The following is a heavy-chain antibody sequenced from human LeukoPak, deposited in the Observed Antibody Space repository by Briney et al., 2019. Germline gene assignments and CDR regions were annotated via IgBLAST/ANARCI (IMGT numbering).Heavy chain of an antibody. D-gene: IGHD6-13*01. J-gene: IGHJ4*02. CDR1: GGSISSDDW. CDR3: ARGNSSSWYTGFDY. CDR2: IYHSGTT. V-gene: IGHV4-4*02. Sequence: SGTLSLTCAVSGGSISSDDWWSWVRQPPGKGLEWIGEIYHSGTTNYNPSLKSRVTISVDKSKNHFSLKLSSVTAADTAVYYCARGNSSSWYTGFDYWGQGTLVTVSS.